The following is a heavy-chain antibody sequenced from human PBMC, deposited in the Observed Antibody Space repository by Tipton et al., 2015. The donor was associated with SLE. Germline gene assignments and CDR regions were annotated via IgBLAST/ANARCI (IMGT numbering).Heavy chain of an antibody. V-gene: IGHV3-7*01. D-gene: IGHD5-24*01. CDR2: IKPGGTTE. CDR3: ARSEMATITY. CDR1: GLTFTSYW. J-gene: IGHJ4*02. Sequence: SLRLSCAASGLTFTSYWMTWVRQAPGRGPEWVANIKPGGTTEYYADSVKGRFTISRDNAKNTLYLQMNSLRAEDTAVYYCARSEMATITYWGQGTLVTVSS.